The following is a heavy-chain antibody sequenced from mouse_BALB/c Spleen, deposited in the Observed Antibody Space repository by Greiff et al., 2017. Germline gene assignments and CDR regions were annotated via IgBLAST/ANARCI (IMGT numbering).Heavy chain of an antibody. CDR1: GYTFTNYW. Sequence: QVQLQQSGAELVRPGTSVKISCKASGYTFTNYWLGWVKQRPGHGLEWIGDIYPGGGYTNYNEKFKGKATLTADTSSSTAYMQLSSLTSEDSAVYFCARRDYDGFYAMDYWGQGTSVTVSS. V-gene: IGHV1-63*02. CDR2: IYPGGGYT. CDR3: ARRDYDGFYAMDY. D-gene: IGHD2-4*01. J-gene: IGHJ4*01.